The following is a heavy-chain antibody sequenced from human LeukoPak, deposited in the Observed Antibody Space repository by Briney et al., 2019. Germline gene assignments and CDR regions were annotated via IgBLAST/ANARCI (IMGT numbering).Heavy chain of an antibody. CDR2: ISAYNGNT. D-gene: IGHD2-2*01. CDR3: ARASSVESSTNAFDI. V-gene: IGHV1-18*04. CDR1: GYTFTIYY. Sequence: ASVKVSCKASGYTFTIYYMHWVRQAPGQGREWMEWISAYNGNTNYAQNLQGRVTMTTDTSTSTAYMDLRSLRSDDTAVYYCARASSVESSTNAFDIWGQGTMVTVSS. J-gene: IGHJ3*02.